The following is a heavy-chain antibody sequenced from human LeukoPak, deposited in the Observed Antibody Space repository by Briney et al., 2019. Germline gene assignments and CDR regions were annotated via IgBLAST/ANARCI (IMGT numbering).Heavy chain of an antibody. J-gene: IGHJ4*02. CDR2: VNLQGST. Sequence: SGTLSLTCSVSGGSITSTNYWTWVRQPPGEGLEWIGGVNLQGSTNYNPSLMGRVAIPVDLSDNHISPQLPSVTAADTAVYYCAREGGPYRPLDYSGQGTLVTVSS. V-gene: IGHV4-4*02. CDR1: GGSITSTNY. CDR3: AREGGPYRPLDY.